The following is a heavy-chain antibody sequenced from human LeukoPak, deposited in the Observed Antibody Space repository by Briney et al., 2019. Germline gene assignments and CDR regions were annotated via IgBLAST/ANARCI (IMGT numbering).Heavy chain of an antibody. CDR2: IYYSGST. Sequence: PSETLSLTCTVSGGSISSYYWSWIRQPPGKGLEWIGYIYYSGSTNYNPSLKSRVTISVDTSKNQFSLKLSSVTAADTAVYYCARGTSPYSSSLNSRYFDLWGRGTLVTVSS. CDR1: GGSISSYY. CDR3: ARGTSPYSSSLNSRYFDL. J-gene: IGHJ2*01. V-gene: IGHV4-59*01. D-gene: IGHD6-13*01.